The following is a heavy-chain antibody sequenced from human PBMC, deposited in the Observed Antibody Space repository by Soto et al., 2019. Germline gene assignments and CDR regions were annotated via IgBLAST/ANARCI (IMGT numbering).Heavy chain of an antibody. CDR3: AKEGRYCSGGSCYPTKYYFDY. D-gene: IGHD2-15*01. CDR1: GASVSTDGYY. Sequence: PSETLSLTCTVSGASVSTDGYYWSWIRQPPGRTLEWIGYIYYSGSSGYNPSLKSRVTASVDTSKNQFSLILSSVTAADTAVYYCAKEGRYCSGGSCYPTKYYFDYWGQGTLVTVSS. CDR2: IYYSGSS. V-gene: IGHV4-61*08. J-gene: IGHJ4*02.